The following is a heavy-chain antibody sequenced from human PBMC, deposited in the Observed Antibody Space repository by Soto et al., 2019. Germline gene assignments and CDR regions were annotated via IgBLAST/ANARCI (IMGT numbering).Heavy chain of an antibody. J-gene: IGHJ6*02. CDR1: GYTFTTYG. V-gene: IGHV1-18*01. CDR3: ARVWAGTTFSYFYTMDV. Sequence: QVQLVQSGAEVKKPGASVKVSCKASGYTFTTYGINWVRQAPGQGLEWMGWISAYNGNTNYAQKPQGRVTMTTDTSTSTAYMVLTSLISHDTAVYFCARVWAGTTFSYFYTMDVWGQATTVTFSS. D-gene: IGHD3-16*01. CDR2: ISAYNGNT.